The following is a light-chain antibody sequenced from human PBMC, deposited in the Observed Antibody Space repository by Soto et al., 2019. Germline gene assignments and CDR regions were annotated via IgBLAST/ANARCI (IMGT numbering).Light chain of an antibody. J-gene: IGKJ1*01. CDR2: DTS. CDR3: PQYSTSAGT. V-gene: IGKV3-11*01. CDR1: QSVSSY. Sequence: ALTQSRATLSVTTGERATLSCRSRQSVSSYLAGYHQKRGAAPRPLIYDTSNRAGTTPDRFSGRGAAPDFTINISRLEPEDFAVYYCPQYSTSAGTFGQGTKVDIK.